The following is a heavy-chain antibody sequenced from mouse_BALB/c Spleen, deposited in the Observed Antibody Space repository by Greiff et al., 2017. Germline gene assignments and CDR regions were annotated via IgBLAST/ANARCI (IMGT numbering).Heavy chain of an antibody. Sequence: QVQLQQSAAELARPGASVKMSCKASGYTFTSYTMHWVKQRPGQGLEWIGYINPSSGYTEYNQKFKDKTTLTADKSSSTAYMQLSSLTSEDSAVYYCARSYYGNYVYAMDYWGQGTSVTVSS. CDR3: ARSYYGNYVYAMDY. V-gene: IGHV1-4*02. CDR1: GYTFTSYT. D-gene: IGHD2-1*01. CDR2: INPSSGYT. J-gene: IGHJ4*01.